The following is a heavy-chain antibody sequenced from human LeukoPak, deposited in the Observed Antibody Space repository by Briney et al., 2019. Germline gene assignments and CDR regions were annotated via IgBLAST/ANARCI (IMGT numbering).Heavy chain of an antibody. CDR2: INSISSDI. Sequence: GGSLRLSCAVSGFTVSSNYMNWVRQAPGKGLEWVSCINSISSDIRYADSVKGRFTISRDNTQNSLYLQMNSLRAEDTAVYYCARANYGDYAPHDYWGQGTLVTVSS. J-gene: IGHJ4*02. V-gene: IGHV3-21*01. CDR1: GFTVSSNY. CDR3: ARANYGDYAPHDY. D-gene: IGHD4-17*01.